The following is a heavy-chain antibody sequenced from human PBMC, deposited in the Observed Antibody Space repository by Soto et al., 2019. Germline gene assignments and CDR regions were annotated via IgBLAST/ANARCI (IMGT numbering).Heavy chain of an antibody. J-gene: IGHJ6*02. CDR1: GFTFSSFG. D-gene: IGHD1-1*01. CDR3: AKVTSKYINNWPAYYGLDV. Sequence: QVQLVESGGGVVQPGRSLRLSCAASGFTFSSFGMHWDRQAPGKGLEWVAFISFDGSNKYYVDSVKGRFIISRDNSKNTLSLQMNSLKAEDTAVYYCAKVTSKYINNWPAYYGLDVWVQGTTVTVSS. CDR2: ISFDGSNK. V-gene: IGHV3-30*18.